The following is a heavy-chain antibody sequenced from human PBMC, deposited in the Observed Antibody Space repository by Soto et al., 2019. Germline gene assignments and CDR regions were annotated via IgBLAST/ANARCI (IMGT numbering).Heavy chain of an antibody. J-gene: IGHJ6*02. CDR2: INPKNGGT. V-gene: IGHV1-2*02. CDR3: ARDTRGTRGFDEMDI. CDR1: GYIFSGHF. D-gene: IGHD2-2*01. Sequence: ASVEVSCKASGYIFSGHFIHWMLEAPGQGLEWMGCINPKNGGTNYAQKFQGRVTMTRDTSLNLVHMDLSGLRSDDAAVYYCARDTRGTRGFDEMDIWGQGTTVTVSS.